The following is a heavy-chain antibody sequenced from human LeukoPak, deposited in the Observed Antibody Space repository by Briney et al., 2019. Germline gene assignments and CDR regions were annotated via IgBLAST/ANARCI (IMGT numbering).Heavy chain of an antibody. Sequence: GGSLRLSCAASGFTFSSYAMHWVRQAPGKGLEWVAVISYDGSNKYYADSVNGRFTISRDNSKNTLYLQMNTLRDEGTAVYYCARALVDTAMGLDYWGQGTLVTVSS. CDR1: GFTFSSYA. CDR2: ISYDGSNK. J-gene: IGHJ4*02. CDR3: ARALVDTAMGLDY. D-gene: IGHD5-18*01. V-gene: IGHV3-30*14.